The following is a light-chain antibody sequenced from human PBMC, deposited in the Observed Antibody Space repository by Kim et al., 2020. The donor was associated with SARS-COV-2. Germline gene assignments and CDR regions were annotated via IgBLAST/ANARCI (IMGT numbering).Light chain of an antibody. CDR2: DVS. CDR1: SGDVSGYNY. V-gene: IGLV2-14*03. Sequence: GQSITISCTGTSGDVSGYNYVSWYQQHPGKAPKLMIYDVSNRPSGVSNRFSGSKSGNTASLTISGLQAEDEADYYCSSYTSSSTWVFGGGTQLTVL. CDR3: SSYTSSSTWV. J-gene: IGLJ3*02.